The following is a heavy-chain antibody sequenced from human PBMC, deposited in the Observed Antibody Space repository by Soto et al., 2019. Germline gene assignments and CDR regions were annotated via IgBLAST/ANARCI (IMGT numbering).Heavy chain of an antibody. CDR2: IDPSDSYT. CDR1: GYSFTSYW. V-gene: IGHV5-10-1*01. Sequence: HGESLKISCKGSGYSFTSYWISWVRQMPGKGLEWMGRIDPSDSYTNYSPSFQGHVTISADKSISTAYLQWSSLKASDTAMYYCARHPGGGYYGDYYYYGMDVWGQGTTVTVSS. J-gene: IGHJ6*02. D-gene: IGHD3-3*01. CDR3: ARHPGGGYYGDYYYYGMDV.